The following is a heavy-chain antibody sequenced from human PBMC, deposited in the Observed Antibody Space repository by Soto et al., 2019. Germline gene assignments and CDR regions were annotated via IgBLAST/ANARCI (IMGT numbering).Heavy chain of an antibody. CDR1: GYTFTGYY. J-gene: IGHJ6*02. CDR3: ARAADSSSYYYGMDV. V-gene: IGHV1-2*02. CDR2: INPNSGGT. Sequence: ASVKVSCKASGYTFTGYYMHWVRQAPGQGLEWMGWINPNSGGTNYAQKFQGRVTITADKSTGTAYMELSSLRSEDTAVYYCARAADSSSYYYGMDVWGQGTTVTVS. D-gene: IGHD6-6*01.